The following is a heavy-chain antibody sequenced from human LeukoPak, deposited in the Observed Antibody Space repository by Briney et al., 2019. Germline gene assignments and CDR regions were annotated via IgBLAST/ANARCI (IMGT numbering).Heavy chain of an antibody. CDR2: IYHSGST. Sequence: SETLSLTCTVSGGSISSSSYSWSWIRQPPGKGLEWIGYIYHSGSTYYNPSLKSRVTISVDRSKNQFSLKLSSVTAADTAVYYCARDAADAFDIWGQGTMVTVSS. J-gene: IGHJ3*02. CDR1: GGSISSSSYS. CDR3: ARDAADAFDI. V-gene: IGHV4-30-2*01.